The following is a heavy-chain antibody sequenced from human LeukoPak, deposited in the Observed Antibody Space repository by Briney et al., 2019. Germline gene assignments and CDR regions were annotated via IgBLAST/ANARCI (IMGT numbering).Heavy chain of an antibody. CDR2: IYYSGST. CDR3: ARLHSGSTFDY. D-gene: IGHD1-26*01. V-gene: IGHV4-59*01. CDR1: GGSISSYY. J-gene: IGHJ4*02. Sequence: KSSETLSLTCTVSGGSISSYYWSWIRQPPGKGLEWIGYIYYSGSTNYNPPLKSRVTISVDTSKNQFSLKLSSVTAADTAVYYCARLHSGSTFDYWGQGTLVTVSS.